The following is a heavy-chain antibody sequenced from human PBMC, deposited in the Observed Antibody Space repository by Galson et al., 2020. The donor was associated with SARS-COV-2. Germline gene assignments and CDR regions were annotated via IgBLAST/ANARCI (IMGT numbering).Heavy chain of an antibody. CDR2: IRYDGSKE. D-gene: IGHD2-2*02. J-gene: IGHJ4*02. Sequence: GGSLRLSCAASGFTFNLYAMHWVRQAPGKGLEWVAFIRYDGSKEKYADSVEGRFTISRDNSRSTLFLQMNSLRAEDTAVYHCVKDGRGCTSSRCYTGGYYFVLWGQGTQVTVSS. V-gene: IGHV3-30*02. CDR1: GFTFNLYA. CDR3: VKDGRGCTSSRCYTGGYYFVL.